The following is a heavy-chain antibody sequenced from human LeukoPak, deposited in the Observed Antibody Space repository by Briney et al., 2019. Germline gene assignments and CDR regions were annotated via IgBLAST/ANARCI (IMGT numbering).Heavy chain of an antibody. CDR2: IYYSGST. CDR1: GGSISSYY. V-gene: IGHV4-59*01. D-gene: IGHD3-9*01. Sequence: SETLSLTCTVSGGSISSYYWSWIRQPPGKGLEWIGYIYYSGSTNYNPSLKSRVTISVDTSKNQFSLKLSSVTAADTAVYYCARERYDILTGYHNFDYWGQGTLVTSPQ. J-gene: IGHJ4*02. CDR3: ARERYDILTGYHNFDY.